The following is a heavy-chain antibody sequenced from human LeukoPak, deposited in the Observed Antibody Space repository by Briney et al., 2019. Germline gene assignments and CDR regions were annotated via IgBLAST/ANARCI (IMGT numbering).Heavy chain of an antibody. J-gene: IGHJ4*02. V-gene: IGHV4-59*01. Sequence: SETLSLTCIVSGGAFSSYYWSWIRQPPGKTLELIGYVYYSGNTNYSPSLKSRLTISIDTSKNQFSLKLSSVTAADTAVYYCARVGNGHFDYWGQGTLVTVSS. D-gene: IGHD2-8*01. CDR2: VYYSGNT. CDR3: ARVGNGHFDY. CDR1: GGAFSSYY.